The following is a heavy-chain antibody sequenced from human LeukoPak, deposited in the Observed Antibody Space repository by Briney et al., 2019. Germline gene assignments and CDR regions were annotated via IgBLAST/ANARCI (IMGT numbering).Heavy chain of an antibody. D-gene: IGHD3-22*01. Sequence: SETLSLTCTVSGGSISSYYWSWIRQPPGKGLEWIGYIYYSGSTNYNPSLKSRVTISVDTSKIQFSLKLSSVTAADTAVYYCAREAYYYDSSGYYLDYWGQGTLVTVSS. CDR2: IYYSGST. CDR3: AREAYYYDSSGYYLDY. CDR1: GGSISSYY. V-gene: IGHV4-59*01. J-gene: IGHJ4*02.